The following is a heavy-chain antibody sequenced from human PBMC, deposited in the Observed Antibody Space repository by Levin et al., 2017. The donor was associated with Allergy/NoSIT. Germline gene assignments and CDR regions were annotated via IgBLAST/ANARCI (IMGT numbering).Heavy chain of an antibody. CDR3: ARAIGYCSSTSCYGDDYDGMDG. Sequence: SCAASGFTFSSYGMHWVRQAPGKGLEWVAVIWYDGSNKYYADSVKGRFTISRDNSKNTLYLQMNSLRAEDTAVYYCARAIGYCSSTSCYGDDYDGMDGWGQGTTVTVSS. D-gene: IGHD2-2*01. V-gene: IGHV3-33*01. J-gene: IGHJ6*02. CDR1: GFTFSSYG. CDR2: IWYDGSNK.